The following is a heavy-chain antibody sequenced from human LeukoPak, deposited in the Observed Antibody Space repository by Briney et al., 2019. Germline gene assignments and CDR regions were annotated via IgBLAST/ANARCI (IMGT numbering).Heavy chain of an antibody. CDR3: ARELGAAAGDTSVDF. J-gene: IGHJ4*02. D-gene: IGHD6-13*01. V-gene: IGHV3-53*01. CDR2: IYSGDST. CDR1: GCTVSSNY. Sequence: GGSLRLSCAASGCTVSSNYMSWVRQAPGKGLECVSIIYSGDSTYYADSVKGRFTISRDNSKNTLYLQMNSLRAEDTAVYYWARELGAAAGDTSVDFWGQGTLVTVSS.